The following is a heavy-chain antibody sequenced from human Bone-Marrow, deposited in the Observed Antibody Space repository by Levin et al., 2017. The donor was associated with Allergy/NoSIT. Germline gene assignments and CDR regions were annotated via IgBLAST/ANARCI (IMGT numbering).Heavy chain of an antibody. J-gene: IGHJ1*01. CDR1: GYTFTGYY. CDR2: INPNNGGT. V-gene: IGHV1-2*02. Sequence: GESLKISCKASGYTFTGYYMHWVRQAPGQGLEWMGWINPNNGGTNYAQKFQGRVTMTRDTSISTAYMDLSRLRSDDTAVYYCASGPSWQQLTYFQHWGQGTLVTVSS. CDR3: ASGPSWQQLTYFQH. D-gene: IGHD6-13*01.